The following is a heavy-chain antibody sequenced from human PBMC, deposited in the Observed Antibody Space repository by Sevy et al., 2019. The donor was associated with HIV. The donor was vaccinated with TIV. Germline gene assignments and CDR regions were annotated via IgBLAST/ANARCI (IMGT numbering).Heavy chain of an antibody. Sequence: GGSLRLSCAAPGFTFSNYAMSWVRQVPGKGLEWVAAISVAGDNKHYADSVKGRFTISRDNSKSTVDLQMNSLRVEDTGMYYCAKEPDYWGRGTLVTVSS. CDR3: AKEPDY. V-gene: IGHV3-23*01. J-gene: IGHJ4*02. CDR2: ISVAGDNK. CDR1: GFTFSNYA.